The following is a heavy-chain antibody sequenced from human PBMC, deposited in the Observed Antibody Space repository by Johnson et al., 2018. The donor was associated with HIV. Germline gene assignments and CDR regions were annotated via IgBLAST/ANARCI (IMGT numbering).Heavy chain of an antibody. CDR2: IKQDGSEK. V-gene: IGHV3-7*03. CDR3: QGDSGSYHGNDAFDI. Sequence: VQLVESGGGLVKPGGSLRLSCVGSGLTFSDYYMTWIRQAPGKGLEWVANIKQDGSEKYYVDSVKGRFTISRDNAKNSLYLQMNSLRAEDTALYYCQGDSGSYHGNDAFDIWGQGTMVTVSS. J-gene: IGHJ3*02. CDR1: GLTFSDYY. D-gene: IGHD1-26*01.